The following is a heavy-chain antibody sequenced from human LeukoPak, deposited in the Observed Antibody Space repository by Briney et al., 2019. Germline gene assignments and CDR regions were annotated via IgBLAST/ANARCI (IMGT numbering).Heavy chain of an antibody. CDR3: AKDPWRFGELLPDY. J-gene: IGHJ4*02. CDR2: ISGSGGST. Sequence: GGSLRLSCAASGFTFSSYGMSWVRQAPGKGLEWVSAISGSGGSTYYADSVKGRFTISRDNSKNTLYLQINSLRAEDTAVYYCAKDPWRFGELLPDYWGQGTLVTVSS. V-gene: IGHV3-23*01. D-gene: IGHD3-10*01. CDR1: GFTFSSYG.